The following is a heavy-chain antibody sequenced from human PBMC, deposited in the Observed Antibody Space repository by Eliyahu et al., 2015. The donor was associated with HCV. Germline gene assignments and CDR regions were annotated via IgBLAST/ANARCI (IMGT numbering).Heavy chain of an antibody. CDR3: ARLAAALASPQLGALLLYYYYYYGMDV. D-gene: IGHD6-13*01. CDR2: IYYSGST. V-gene: IGHV4-39*01. J-gene: IGHJ6*02. Sequence: QLQLQESGPGLVKPSETLSLTCTVXGGSISSSSYYWGWIRQPPGKGLEWIGSIYYSGSTYXNPSLKSRVTISVDTSKNQFSLKLSSVTAADTAVYYCARLAAALASPQLGALLLYYYYYYGMDVWGQGTTVTVSS. CDR1: GGSISSSSYY.